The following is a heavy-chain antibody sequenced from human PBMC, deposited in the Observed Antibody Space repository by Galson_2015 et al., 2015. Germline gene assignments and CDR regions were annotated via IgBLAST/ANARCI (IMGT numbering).Heavy chain of an antibody. CDR2: IYSGGST. Sequence: SLRLSCAASGFTVSSNYMSWVRQAPGKGLEWVSVIYSGGSTYYADSVKGRFTISRDNSKNTLYLQMNSLRAEDTAVYYCARQGIAVAGPYYYYGMDVWGQGTTVTVSS. CDR1: GFTVSSNY. D-gene: IGHD6-19*01. V-gene: IGHV3-53*01. CDR3: ARQGIAVAGPYYYYGMDV. J-gene: IGHJ6*02.